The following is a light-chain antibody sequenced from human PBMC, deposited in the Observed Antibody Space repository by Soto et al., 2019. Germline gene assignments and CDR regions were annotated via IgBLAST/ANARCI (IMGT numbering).Light chain of an antibody. Sequence: EIVLTQSPGTLSLSPGERATLSCRASQSVSSSYLAWYQQKPVQAPRLVIYDASNRATGIPDRFSGSGSGTDFTLTISRLEPEDFAVYYCQHYGSSSPRPFGQGTKVEIK. CDR3: QHYGSSSPRP. V-gene: IGKV3-20*01. J-gene: IGKJ1*01. CDR2: DAS. CDR1: QSVSSSY.